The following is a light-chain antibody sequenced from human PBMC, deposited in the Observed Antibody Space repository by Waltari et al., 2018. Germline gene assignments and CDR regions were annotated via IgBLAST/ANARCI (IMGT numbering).Light chain of an antibody. V-gene: IGLV2-14*01. CDR1: SSDVGGYNY. J-gene: IGLJ2*01. Sequence: QSALTQPAAVSGSPGQSITISCTGTSSDVGGYNYVSWYQQHPGKAPKLMIYDVSKRPSEFSNRFSGSKSGNTASLTISGLQAEDEAEYYCSSYTSSSVVFGGVTKLTVL. CDR3: SSYTSSSVV. CDR2: DVS.